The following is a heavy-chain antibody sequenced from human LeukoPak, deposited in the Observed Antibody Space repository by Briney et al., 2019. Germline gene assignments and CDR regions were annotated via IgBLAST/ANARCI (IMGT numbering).Heavy chain of an antibody. CDR3: ARDGAYSNVYGMDV. CDR2: IKQDGSET. CDR1: GFIFSNYW. J-gene: IGHJ6*02. V-gene: IGHV3-7*01. D-gene: IGHD5-18*01. Sequence: GGSLRLSCVTSGFIFSNYWMNWVRQAPGKGLEWVANIKQDGSETYYVDAVKGRFTISRDNARNSLSLQMNSLRDEDTAVYYCARDGAYSNVYGMDVWGQGTTVTVSS.